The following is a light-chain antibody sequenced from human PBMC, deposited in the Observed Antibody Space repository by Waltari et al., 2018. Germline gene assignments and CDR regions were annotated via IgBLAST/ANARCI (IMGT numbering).Light chain of an antibody. J-gene: IGLJ2*01. Sequence: QSALTQPRSVSGSPGQSVTISCTGTSSDVGNYNYVSWYQQLPNKAPQLMIYDVSELPSGVPDRFSGSKSGNTASLTISGLLSEDEADYYCCSYAGSYTFVIFGGGTKLTVL. V-gene: IGLV2-11*01. CDR3: CSYAGSYTFVI. CDR2: DVS. CDR1: SSDVGNYNY.